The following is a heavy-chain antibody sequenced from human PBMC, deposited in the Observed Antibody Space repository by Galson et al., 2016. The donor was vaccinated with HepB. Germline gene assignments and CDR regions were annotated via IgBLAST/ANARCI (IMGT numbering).Heavy chain of an antibody. CDR2: INNDGTTT. D-gene: IGHD6-13*01. CDR3: VSELIAAPGTDY. Sequence: SLRLSCAASGFTFSNYWMHWVRQAPGKGLVWVSGINNDGTTTNYADSVKGRFTISRDNAKNMLYLQMNSLRAEDTAVYYCVSELIAAPGTDYWGQGTLVTVSS. CDR1: GFTFSNYW. V-gene: IGHV3-74*01. J-gene: IGHJ4*02.